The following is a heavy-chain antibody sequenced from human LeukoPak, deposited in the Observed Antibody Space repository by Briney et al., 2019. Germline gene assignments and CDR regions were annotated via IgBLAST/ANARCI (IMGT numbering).Heavy chain of an antibody. D-gene: IGHD6-13*01. CDR1: GYTFTGYY. J-gene: IGHJ4*02. CDR3: ARGRGYSSSWYSDYFDY. V-gene: IGHV1-2*02. CDR2: INPNSGGT. Sequence: GASVKVSCKASGYTFTGYYMHWVRQAPGQGLEWMGWINPNSGGTNYAQKFQGRVTMTRDTSISTAYMELSRLRSDDTAVYYCARGRGYSSSWYSDYFDYWGQGTLVTVSS.